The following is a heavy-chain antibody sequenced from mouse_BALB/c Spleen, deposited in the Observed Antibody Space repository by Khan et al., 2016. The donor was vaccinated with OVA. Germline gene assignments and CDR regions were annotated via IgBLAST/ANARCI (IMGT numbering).Heavy chain of an antibody. CDR3: APVGGYYVSFVY. CDR2: IYPFNDAT. CDR1: GYTFTSYV. V-gene: IGHV1S136*01. Sequence: EVQLQESGPEVVKPGASVKMSCKASGYTFTSYVMHWVKQKPGQGLEWIGYIYPFNDATKFNEKFNGKATLTSDKSSSTAYMELSSLTSEDSAVYYCAPVGGYYVSFVYWGQGTLVTVSA. D-gene: IGHD2-3*01. J-gene: IGHJ3*01.